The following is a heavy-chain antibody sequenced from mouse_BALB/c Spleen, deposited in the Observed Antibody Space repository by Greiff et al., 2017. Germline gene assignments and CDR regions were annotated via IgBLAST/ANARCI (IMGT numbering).Heavy chain of an antibody. CDR2: ISSGGST. V-gene: IGHV5-6-5*01. CDR3: ARGRDLSYYFDY. J-gene: IGHJ2*01. CDR1: GFTFSSYA. Sequence: EVKVVESGGGLVKPGGSLKLSCAASGFTFSSYAMSWVRQTPEKRLEWVASISSGGSTYYPDSVKGRFTISRDNARNILYLQMSSLRSEDTAMYYCARGRDLSYYFDYWGQGTTRTVSS.